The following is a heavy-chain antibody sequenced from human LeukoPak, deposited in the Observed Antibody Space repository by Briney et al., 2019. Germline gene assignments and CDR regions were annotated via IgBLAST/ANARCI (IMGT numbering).Heavy chain of an antibody. CDR1: GFXFSSYA. CDR2: ISSNGGST. J-gene: IGHJ4*02. CDR3: ARENTFFDL. V-gene: IGHV3-64*02. Sequence: GGSLRLSCAASGFXFSSYAIHWVRQAPGKGLEYVSTISSNGGSTYCADSVKGRFIISRDNSKNTLYLQMGSLRAEDMAVFYCARENTFFDLWGQGALVTVSS.